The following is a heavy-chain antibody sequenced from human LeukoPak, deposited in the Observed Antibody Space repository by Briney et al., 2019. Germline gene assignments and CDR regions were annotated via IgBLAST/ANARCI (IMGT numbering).Heavy chain of an antibody. CDR1: GYSISSGDY. J-gene: IGHJ6*03. CDR3: ARGGYYYYYMDV. CDR2: IYHSGST. D-gene: IGHD3-16*01. V-gene: IGHV4-38-2*01. Sequence: SETLSLTCAVSGYSISSGDYWASIRQPPGKGLEWIGSIYHSGSTYYNPSLKSRVTISVDTSKNQFSLKLSSVTAADTAVYYCARGGYYYYYMDVWGKGTTVTVSS.